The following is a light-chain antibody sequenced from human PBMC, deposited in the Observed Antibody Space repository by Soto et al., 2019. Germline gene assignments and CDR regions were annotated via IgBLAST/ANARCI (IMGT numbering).Light chain of an antibody. CDR2: EVS. CDR1: SSGVGGYNY. J-gene: IGLJ1*01. V-gene: IGLV2-14*03. Sequence: QSVLTQPASVSGSPGQSITISCTGTSSGVGGYNYVSWYQQHPGKGPKLMIYEVSNRPSGVSNRFSGSKSGNTATLTISGLQAEDEADYYCSSYTSTTTRVFGTGTK. CDR3: SSYTSTTTRV.